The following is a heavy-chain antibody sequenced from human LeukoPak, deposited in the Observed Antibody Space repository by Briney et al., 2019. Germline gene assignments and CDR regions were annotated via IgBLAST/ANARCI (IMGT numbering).Heavy chain of an antibody. J-gene: IGHJ4*02. Sequence: SGTLSLTCTVSGGSISSSSYYWGWIRQPPGKGLEWIGSIYYSGSTYYNPSLKSRVTISVDTSKNQFSLKLSSVTAADTAVYYCARDSAVLEYSSSSSLSIDYWGQGTLVTVSS. CDR1: GGSISSSSYY. CDR3: ARDSAVLEYSSSSSLSIDY. D-gene: IGHD6-6*01. CDR2: IYYSGST. V-gene: IGHV4-39*07.